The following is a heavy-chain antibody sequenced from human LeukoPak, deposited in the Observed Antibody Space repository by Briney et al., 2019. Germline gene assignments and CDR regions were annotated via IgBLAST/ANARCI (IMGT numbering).Heavy chain of an antibody. Sequence: GGSLRLSCAASGFTFSSYEMNWVRQAPGKGLEWVSYISSSGSTIYYADSVKGRFTISRDNAKNSLYLQMNSLRAEDTAVYYCAGTQRYCGGDCYSDYWGQGTLLTVSS. CDR3: AGTQRYCGGDCYSDY. CDR2: ISSSGSTI. CDR1: GFTFSSYE. V-gene: IGHV3-48*03. D-gene: IGHD2-21*02. J-gene: IGHJ4*02.